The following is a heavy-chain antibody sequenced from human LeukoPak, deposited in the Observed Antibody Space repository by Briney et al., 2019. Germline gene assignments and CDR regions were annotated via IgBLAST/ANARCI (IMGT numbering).Heavy chain of an antibody. V-gene: IGHV4-59*01. CDR1: GGSISTYY. J-gene: IGHJ3*01. CDR2: IYYSGST. D-gene: IGHD5-24*01. CDR3: ARERGRDGCRD. Sequence: SETLSLTCTVSGGSISTYYWSWTRQPPGKGLEWIGYIYYSGSTNYNPSLKSRVTILVDTSKNQFSLKLSPVTAADTAVYYCARERGRDGCRDWGQGTMVTVSS.